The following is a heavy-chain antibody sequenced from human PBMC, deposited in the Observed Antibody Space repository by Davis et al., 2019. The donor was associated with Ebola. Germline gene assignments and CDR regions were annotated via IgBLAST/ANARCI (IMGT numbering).Heavy chain of an antibody. CDR1: GFTFSGSA. J-gene: IGHJ4*02. CDR3: ARSGVLYLDY. D-gene: IGHD2-2*02. Sequence: GESLKISCAASGFTFSGSAMHWVRQAPGKGLEWVAVISYDGSNKYYADSVKGRFTISRDNSKNTLYLQMNSLRAEDTAVYYCARSGVLYLDYWGQGTLVTVSS. CDR2: ISYDGSNK. V-gene: IGHV3-30-3*01.